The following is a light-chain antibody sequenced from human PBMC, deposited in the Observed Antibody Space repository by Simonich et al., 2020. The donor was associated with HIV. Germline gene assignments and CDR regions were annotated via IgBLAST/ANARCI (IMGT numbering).Light chain of an antibody. V-gene: IGKV4-1*01. CDR3: QQYNSYFRT. J-gene: IGKJ1*01. CDR1: QSVLYSSTNKNY. CDR2: WAS. Sequence: DIVMTQSPDSLAVSLGERATINCKSSQSVLYSSTNKNYLAWNQQKPGQPPKLLIYWASTREAGVPDRFSGSGSGTDFTLTISSLQPDDFASYYCQQYNSYFRTFGQGTKVEIK.